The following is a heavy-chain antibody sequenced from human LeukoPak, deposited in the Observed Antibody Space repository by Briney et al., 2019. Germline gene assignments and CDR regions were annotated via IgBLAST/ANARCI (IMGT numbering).Heavy chain of an antibody. V-gene: IGHV3-53*01. J-gene: IGHJ4*02. CDR1: GFTVSSNS. Sequence: PGGSLRLSCTVSGFTVSSNSMSWVRQAPGKGLEWVSFIYSDNTHYSDSVKGRFTISRDNSKNTLYLQMNSLRAEDTAVYYCAKSRESYWVPEFDYWGQGTLVTVSS. CDR2: IYSDNT. CDR3: AKSRESYWVPEFDY. D-gene: IGHD1-26*01.